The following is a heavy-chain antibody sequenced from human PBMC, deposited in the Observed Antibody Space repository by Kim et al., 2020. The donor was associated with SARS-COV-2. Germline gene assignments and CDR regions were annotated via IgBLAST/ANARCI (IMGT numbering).Heavy chain of an antibody. Sequence: GGSLRLSCAASGFTFSSYSMNWVRQAPGKGLEWVSYISSSSSTIYYADSVKGRFTISRDNAKNSLYLQMNSLRDEDTAVYYCARDGCSGGSCYAAPRNAILPLDYWGQGTLVTVSS. CDR3: ARDGCSGGSCYAAPRNAILPLDY. CDR2: ISSSSSTI. V-gene: IGHV3-48*02. J-gene: IGHJ4*02. CDR1: GFTFSSYS. D-gene: IGHD2-15*01.